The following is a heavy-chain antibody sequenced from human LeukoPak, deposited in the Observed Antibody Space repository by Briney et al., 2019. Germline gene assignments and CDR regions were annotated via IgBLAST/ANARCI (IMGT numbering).Heavy chain of an antibody. J-gene: IGHJ4*02. CDR3: ARVEIAAAGTTFFDY. D-gene: IGHD6-13*01. V-gene: IGHV1-2*02. CDR2: INPNSGGT. CDR1: GYTFTGYY. Sequence: ASVKVSCKASGYTFTGYYMHWVRQASGQGLEWMGWINPNSGGTNYAQKFQGRVTMTRDTSISTAYMELSRLRSDDTAVYYCARVEIAAAGTTFFDYWGQGTLVTVSS.